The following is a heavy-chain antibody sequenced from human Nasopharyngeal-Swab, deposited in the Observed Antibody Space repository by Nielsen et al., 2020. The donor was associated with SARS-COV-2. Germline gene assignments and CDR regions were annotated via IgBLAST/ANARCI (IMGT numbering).Heavy chain of an antibody. CDR1: GYIFSPYP. Sequence: ASVKVSCKASGYIFSPYPMHWVRQAPGQGLEWMGWINAGNGDTKYSQNFQGRLTITRDTFARTAYMEVSSLRSEDTAVYYCVREGLYRSSSDVDYWGQGTLVTVSS. CDR3: VREGLYRSSSDVDY. CDR2: INAGNGDT. D-gene: IGHD6-6*01. J-gene: IGHJ4*02. V-gene: IGHV1-3*01.